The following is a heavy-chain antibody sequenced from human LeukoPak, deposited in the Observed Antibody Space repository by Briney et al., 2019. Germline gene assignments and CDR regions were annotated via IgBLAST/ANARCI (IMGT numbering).Heavy chain of an antibody. J-gene: IGHJ5*02. CDR1: GFTFSSYA. CDR2: ISYDGSNK. D-gene: IGHD3-9*01. V-gene: IGHV3-30-3*01. Sequence: GRSLRLSCAASGFTFSSYAMHWVRQAPGKGLEWVAVISYDGSNKYYADSVKGRFTISRDNSKNTLYLQMNSLRAEDTAVYYCASLKTYYDILTGQGWFDPWGQGTLVTVSS. CDR3: ASLKTYYDILTGQGWFDP.